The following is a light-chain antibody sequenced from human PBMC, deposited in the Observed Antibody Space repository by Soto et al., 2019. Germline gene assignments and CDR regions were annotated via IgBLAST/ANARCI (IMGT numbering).Light chain of an antibody. V-gene: IGKV1-39*01. Sequence: DIQMTQSPSSLSASVGDRVTITCRASQSIDNYLNWYQQKPGKAPNLLIYAASTLLSGVPSRFSGRGSGTHFTLTISSLQPEDIATYYCQPSYSSPETFGQGTKVEIK. CDR2: AAS. J-gene: IGKJ1*01. CDR1: QSIDNY. CDR3: QPSYSSPET.